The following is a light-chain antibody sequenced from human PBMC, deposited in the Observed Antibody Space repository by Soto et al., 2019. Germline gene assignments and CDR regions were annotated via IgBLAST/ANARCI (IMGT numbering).Light chain of an antibody. V-gene: IGKV3D-15*01. CDR1: QYISSN. CDR2: DAT. J-gene: IGKJ4*01. Sequence: DIVMTQSPATLSESPGERVTLSCRASQYISSNLAWYQQKPGQPPRLLIYDATSRATGIPSRFSGSGSGTDFPLTIVSLQSEDFAVYFCQQYHDWPPLTFGGGTMVEIK. CDR3: QQYHDWPPLT.